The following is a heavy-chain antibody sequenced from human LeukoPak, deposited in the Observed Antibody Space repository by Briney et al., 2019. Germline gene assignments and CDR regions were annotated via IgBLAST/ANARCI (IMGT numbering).Heavy chain of an antibody. J-gene: IGHJ6*03. CDR1: GGSISSYY. D-gene: IGHD6-19*01. V-gene: IGHV4-59*01. CDR3: ARVGGARSLAVAGIYYYYYYMDV. CDR2: IYYSGST. Sequence: SETLSLTCTVSGGSISSYYWSWIRQPPGKGLEWIGYIYYSGSTNYNPSLKSRVTISVDTSKNQFSLKLSSVTAADTAVYYCARVGGARSLAVAGIYYYYYYMDVWGKGTTVTVSS.